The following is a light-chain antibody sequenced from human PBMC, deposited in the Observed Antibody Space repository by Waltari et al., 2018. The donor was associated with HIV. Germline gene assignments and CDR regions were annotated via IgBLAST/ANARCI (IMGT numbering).Light chain of an antibody. V-gene: IGLV1-44*01. CDR3: AAWDDGVNAL. CDR2: NSN. Sequence: QSVLPQPPSASGTPGQRVTISCSGRRSHIGRHAVTWYQQLPGTAPKLLIYNSNQRPSGVPDRFSGSKSGTSAFLAISGLQSEDEGAYYCAAWDDGVNALFGGGTKLTV. CDR1: RSHIGRHA. J-gene: IGLJ2*01.